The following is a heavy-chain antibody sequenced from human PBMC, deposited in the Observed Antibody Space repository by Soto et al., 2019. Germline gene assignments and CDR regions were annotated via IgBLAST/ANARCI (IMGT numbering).Heavy chain of an antibody. D-gene: IGHD5-12*01. CDR2: LYFGGSF. CDR3: ARVEMATMGPDY. CDR1: GASVSNCD. Sequence: PSDTLALTCNVSGASVSNCDWAGIRQPPGKGLEWIGFLYFGGSFNYNPSLTSRVTISVDMSKNQFSMKLTSVTAADTDVYDCARVEMATMGPDYWGQGTLVTVSS. J-gene: IGHJ4*02. V-gene: IGHV4-59*02.